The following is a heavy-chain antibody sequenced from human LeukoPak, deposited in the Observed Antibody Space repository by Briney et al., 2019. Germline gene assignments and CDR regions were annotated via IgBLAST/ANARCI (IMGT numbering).Heavy chain of an antibody. CDR2: IYSDGST. CDR1: GFTVRSNY. Sequence: GGSLRLSCAASGFTVRSNYMSWARQAPGRGLEWVSEIYSDGSTYYAASVKGRFSISRDNSKNTVYVQMNSLRAEDTAVYYCARELREHGVFDIWGQGTMVTVSS. D-gene: IGHD1-26*01. CDR3: ARELREHGVFDI. V-gene: IGHV3-53*01. J-gene: IGHJ3*02.